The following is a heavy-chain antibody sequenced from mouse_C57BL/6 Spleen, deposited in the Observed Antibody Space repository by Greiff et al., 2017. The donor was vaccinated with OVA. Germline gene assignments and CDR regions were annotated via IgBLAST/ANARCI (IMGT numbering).Heavy chain of an antibody. CDR1: GYTFTDYY. V-gene: IGHV1-26*01. J-gene: IGHJ3*01. CDR3: AYDYDDGRVFAY. Sequence: EVQLQQSGPELVKPGASVKISCKASGYTFTDYYMNWVKQSHGKSLEWIGDINPNNGGTSYNQKFKGKATLTVDKSSSTAYMELRSLTSEDSAVYYCAYDYDDGRVFAYWGQGTLVTVSA. D-gene: IGHD2-4*01. CDR2: INPNNGGT.